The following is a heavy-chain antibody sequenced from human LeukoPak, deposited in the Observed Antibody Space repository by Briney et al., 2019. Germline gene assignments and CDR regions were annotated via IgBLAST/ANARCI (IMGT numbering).Heavy chain of an antibody. D-gene: IGHD3-10*01. CDR3: ARIGATSGLDS. CDR2: IYYSGST. V-gene: IGHV4-59*01. CDR1: GGSISSYY. J-gene: IGHJ4*02. Sequence: SETLSLTCTVSGGSISSYYWSWIRQPPGKGLEWIGYIYYSGSTNYNPSLKSQLTISVDTSKNQFSLKLSPVTAADTAVYYCARIGATSGLDSWGQGTLVTVSS.